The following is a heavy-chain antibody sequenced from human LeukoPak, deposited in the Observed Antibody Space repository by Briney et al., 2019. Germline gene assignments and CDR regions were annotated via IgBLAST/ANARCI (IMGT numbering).Heavy chain of an antibody. Sequence: GGSLRLSCAASGFTFSTYSMNWVRQAPWQGLEWVSYISSSSSDIYYAGSVKGRFTISRDNARNSLYLQMDSLRAEDTALYYCARGKTGASGVFDYWGQGTLVTVSS. J-gene: IGHJ4*02. V-gene: IGHV3-48*01. CDR3: ARGKTGASGVFDY. CDR2: ISSSSSDI. CDR1: GFTFSTYS. D-gene: IGHD1-26*01.